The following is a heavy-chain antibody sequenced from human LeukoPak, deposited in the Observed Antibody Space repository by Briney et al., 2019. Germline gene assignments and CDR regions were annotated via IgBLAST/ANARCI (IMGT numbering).Heavy chain of an antibody. J-gene: IGHJ4*02. CDR1: GGSISSSSYY. V-gene: IGHV4-39*01. D-gene: IGHD2-2*02. Sequence: PSETLSLTCTVSGGSISSSSYYWGWIRQPPGKGLEWIGSIYYSGSTYYNPSLKSRVTISVDTSKNQFSLKPSSVTAADTAVYYYARPGVRGVVVPAAIDYWGQGTLVTVSS. CDR2: IYYSGST. CDR3: ARPGVRGVVVPAAIDY.